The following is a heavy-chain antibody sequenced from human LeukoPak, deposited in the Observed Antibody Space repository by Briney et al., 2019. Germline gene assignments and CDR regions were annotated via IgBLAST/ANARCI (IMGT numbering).Heavy chain of an antibody. V-gene: IGHV4-31*03. D-gene: IGHD1-14*01. J-gene: IGHJ4*02. Sequence: SETLSLTCIVSGGSISSGGYYWNWIRQHPGKGLEWIGYIYYSGSTYYNPSLKSRVTISVDTSKNQFSLKLTSVTAADTAVYYCAKTLGSPPTNLDYWGQGTPVIVSS. CDR3: AKTLGSPPTNLDY. CDR2: IYYSGST. CDR1: GGSISSGGYY.